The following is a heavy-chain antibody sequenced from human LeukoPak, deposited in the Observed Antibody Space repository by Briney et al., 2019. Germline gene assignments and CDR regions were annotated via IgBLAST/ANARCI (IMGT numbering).Heavy chain of an antibody. CDR3: ARAQGSGWTFAS. J-gene: IGHJ4*02. V-gene: IGHV6-1*01. CDR1: GDSVSSNSAA. Sequence: PSQTLSLTCAISGDSVSSNSAAWNWIRQSPSRGLEWLGRTYFRSKWYNDYAVFMKGRITISPGTSKNQFSLQLNSLTPEDTAVYYCARAQGSGWTFASWGQGTLVTVSS. D-gene: IGHD6-19*01. CDR2: TYFRSKWYN.